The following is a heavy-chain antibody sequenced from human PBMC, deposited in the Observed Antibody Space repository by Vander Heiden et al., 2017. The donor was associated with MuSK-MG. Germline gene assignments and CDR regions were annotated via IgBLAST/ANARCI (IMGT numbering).Heavy chain of an antibody. V-gene: IGHV4-31*03. CDR1: GGSTSRGGYY. CDR2: IYYSGST. CDR3: AREAPMVRGEDWFDP. Sequence: QVQLQESGPGLVKPSQTLSLTCTFSGGSTSRGGYYWSWIRQHPGKGLEWIGYIYYSGSTYYNPSLKSRVTISVDTSKNQFSLKLSSVTAADTAVYYCAREAPMVRGEDWFDPWGQGTLVTVSS. D-gene: IGHD3-10*01. J-gene: IGHJ5*02.